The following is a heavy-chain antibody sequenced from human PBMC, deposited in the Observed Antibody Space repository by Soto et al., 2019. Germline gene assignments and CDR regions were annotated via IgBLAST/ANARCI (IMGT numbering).Heavy chain of an antibody. J-gene: IGHJ4*02. CDR1: GGSINNSSFY. CDR3: ARRPLVRGIIPYYFDS. CDR2: IYYSGSA. D-gene: IGHD3-10*01. Sequence: QLQLQASGPGLVKPSETLSLTCTVSGGSINNSSFYWVWVRQPPGKRLEWIGSIYYSGSAYYNPSLRSRLTISVDTSKNQFSLNLSSVTAADTAVYFCARRPLVRGIIPYYFDSWGQGTLVTVSS. V-gene: IGHV4-39*01.